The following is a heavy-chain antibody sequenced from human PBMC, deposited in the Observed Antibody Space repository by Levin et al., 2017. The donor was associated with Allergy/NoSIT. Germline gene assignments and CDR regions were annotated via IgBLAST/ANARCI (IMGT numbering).Heavy chain of an antibody. CDR3: AREAEYSGYED. V-gene: IGHV3-53*01. CDR2: IYSGGST. CDR1: GFTVRSNY. J-gene: IGHJ4*02. D-gene: IGHD5-12*01. Sequence: LSLTCAASGFTVRSNYMSWVRQAPGKGLEWVSVIYSGGSTYYADSVKGRFTISRDNSKNTLYLQMNSLRAEDTAVYYCAREAEYSGYEDWGQGTLVTVSS.